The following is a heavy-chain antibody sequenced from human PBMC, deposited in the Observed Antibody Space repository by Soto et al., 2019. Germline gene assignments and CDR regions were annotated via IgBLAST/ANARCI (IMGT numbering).Heavy chain of an antibody. CDR1: GGSFSGYY. V-gene: IGHV4-34*01. Sequence: SETLSLTCAVYGGSFSGYYWSWIRQPPGKGLEWIEEINHSGSTNYNPSLKSRVTISVDTSKNQFSLKLSSVTAADTAVYYCARSPIYDILRRYRSSGAFDIWGQGTMVTVSS. D-gene: IGHD3-9*01. J-gene: IGHJ3*02. CDR2: INHSGST. CDR3: ARSPIYDILRRYRSSGAFDI.